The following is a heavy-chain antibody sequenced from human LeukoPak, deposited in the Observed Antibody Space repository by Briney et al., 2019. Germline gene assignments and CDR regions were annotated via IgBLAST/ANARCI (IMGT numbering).Heavy chain of an antibody. CDR1: GGSISSYY. D-gene: IGHD3-10*01. V-gene: IGHV4-59*01. J-gene: IGHJ3*02. CDR2: IYYSGST. CDR3: ARMGSYYGSGPDAFDI. Sequence: PSETLSLTCTVSGGSISSYYWSWIRQPPGKGLEWIGYIYYSGSTNYNPSLKSRVTISVDTSKNQFSLKLSSVTAADTAVYYCARMGSYYGSGPDAFDIWGQGTMVTVSS.